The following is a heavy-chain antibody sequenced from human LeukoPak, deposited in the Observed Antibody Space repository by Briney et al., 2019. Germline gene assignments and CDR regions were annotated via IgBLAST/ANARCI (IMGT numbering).Heavy chain of an antibody. V-gene: IGHV3-21*01. J-gene: IGHJ3*02. CDR3: ARGHRYYYDSSGQDAFDI. CDR1: GFTFSSYS. CDR2: ISSSSSYI. D-gene: IGHD3-22*01. Sequence: PGGSLRLSCAASGFTFSSYSMNWVRQAPGKGLEWVSSISSSSSYIYYADSVKGRFTISRDNAKNSLYLQMNSLRAEDTAVYYCARGHRYYYDSSGQDAFDIWGQGTTVTVSS.